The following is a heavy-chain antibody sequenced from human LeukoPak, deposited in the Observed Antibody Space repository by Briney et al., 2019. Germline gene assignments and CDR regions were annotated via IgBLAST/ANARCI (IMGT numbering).Heavy chain of an antibody. V-gene: IGHV3-7*01. J-gene: IGHJ4*02. D-gene: IGHD6-13*01. Sequence: PGGSLRLSCAASGFTFSSYWMSWVRQAPGKGLEWVAHIKQDGSEKYYVDSVKGRFTISRDNAKNSLYLQMNSLRAEDTAVYYCARSVDSSSWYSVYFDYWGQGTLVTVSS. CDR2: IKQDGSEK. CDR3: ARSVDSSSWYSVYFDY. CDR1: GFTFSSYW.